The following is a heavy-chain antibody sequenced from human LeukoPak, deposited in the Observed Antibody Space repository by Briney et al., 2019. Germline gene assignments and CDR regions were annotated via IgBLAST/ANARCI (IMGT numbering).Heavy chain of an antibody. CDR3: ARNDDYGDY. J-gene: IGHJ4*02. V-gene: IGHV3-9*01. CDR1: GFTFDDYA. D-gene: IGHD4-17*01. CDR2: ISWNSGSI. Sequence: PGRSLRLSCAASGFTFDDYAMHWVRQAPGKGLEWVSGISWNSGSIGYADSVKGRFTISRDNAKNSLYLQMNSLRAEDTAVYYCARNDDYGDYWGQGTLVTVSS.